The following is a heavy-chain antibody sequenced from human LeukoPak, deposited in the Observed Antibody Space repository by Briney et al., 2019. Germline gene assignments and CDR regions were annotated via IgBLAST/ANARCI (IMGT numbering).Heavy chain of an antibody. CDR1: GFTFSSYE. Sequence: GGSLRLSCAASGFTFSSYEMNWVRQAPGQGLEWVSYISNSGNTIYYADSVKGRFTISRDNAKNSLYLQMNSLRAEDTAVYYCARGVPRDYWGQGTLVTVSS. CDR2: ISNSGNTI. V-gene: IGHV3-48*03. J-gene: IGHJ4*02. D-gene: IGHD5/OR15-5a*01. CDR3: ARGVPRDY.